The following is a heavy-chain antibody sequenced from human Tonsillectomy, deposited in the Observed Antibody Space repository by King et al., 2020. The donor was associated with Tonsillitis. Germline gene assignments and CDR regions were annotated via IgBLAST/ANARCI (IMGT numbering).Heavy chain of an antibody. J-gene: IGHJ4*02. V-gene: IGHV3-9*01. D-gene: IGHD4-17*01. CDR1: GFTFDDYA. Sequence: EVQLVESGGGLVQPGRSLRLSCAASGFTFDDYAMHWVRQAPGKGLEWVSGISWNSGSIGYADSVKGRFTISRDNAKNSLYLQMNSLRAEDTALYYCAKGPMTTVTSVDYWGQGPLVTVSS. CDR3: AKGPMTTVTSVDY. CDR2: ISWNSGSI.